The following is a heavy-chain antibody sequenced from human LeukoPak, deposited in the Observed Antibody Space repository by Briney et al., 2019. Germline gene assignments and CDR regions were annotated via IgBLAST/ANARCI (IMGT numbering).Heavy chain of an antibody. CDR3: ARVGRESSTGWLDY. CDR1: GYTFIDYY. CDR2: INVKSGAT. Sequence: SVKVSCKASGYTFIDYYFNWVRQAPGQGPEWMGRINVKSGATDYAQKFQGRVTVPRDTSISTAYMELSNLRSDDTAVYYCARVGRESSTGWLDYWGQGTLVTVSS. D-gene: IGHD6-19*01. J-gene: IGHJ4*02. V-gene: IGHV1-2*06.